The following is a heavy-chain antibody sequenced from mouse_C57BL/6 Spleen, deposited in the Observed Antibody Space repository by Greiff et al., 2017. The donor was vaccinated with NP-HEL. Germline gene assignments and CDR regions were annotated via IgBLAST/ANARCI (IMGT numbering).Heavy chain of an antibody. J-gene: IGHJ4*01. CDR2: IWRGGST. CDR1: GFSLTSYG. Sequence: VKLMESGPGLVQPSQSLSITCTVSGFSLTSYGVHWVRQSPGKGLEWLGVIWRGGSTDYNAAFMSRLSITKDNSKSQVFFKMNSLQADDTAIYYCAKKGGTGYAMDYWGQGTSVTVSS. CDR3: AKKGGTGYAMDY. V-gene: IGHV2-5*01. D-gene: IGHD3-3*01.